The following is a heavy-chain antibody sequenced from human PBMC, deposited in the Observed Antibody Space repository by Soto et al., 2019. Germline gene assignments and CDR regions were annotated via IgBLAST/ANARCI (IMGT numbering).Heavy chain of an antibody. D-gene: IGHD6-13*01. J-gene: IGHJ6*02. Sequence: MRVSSTVAGFNIISYAMSWVRKATGKGLEWVSAISGSGGSTYYADSVKGRFTISRDNSKNTLYLQMNSLRAEDTAVYYCANPGIAAPHYGMDVWGQGTTVTVSS. V-gene: IGHV3-23*01. CDR2: ISGSGGST. CDR1: GFNIISYA. CDR3: ANPGIAAPHYGMDV.